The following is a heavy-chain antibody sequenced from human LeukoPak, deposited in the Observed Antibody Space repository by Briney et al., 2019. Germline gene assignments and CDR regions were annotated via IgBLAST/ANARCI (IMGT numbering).Heavy chain of an antibody. Sequence: ASVKVSCKASGYTFTSYGISWVRQAPGQGLEWMGWISAYNGNTNYAQKLQGRVTMTTDTSTSTAYMELRSLRSDDTAVYYCATRYDYVWGSYRIDAFDIWGQGTMVTVSS. J-gene: IGHJ3*02. D-gene: IGHD3-16*02. CDR2: ISAYNGNT. CDR3: ATRYDYVWGSYRIDAFDI. CDR1: GYTFTSYG. V-gene: IGHV1-18*01.